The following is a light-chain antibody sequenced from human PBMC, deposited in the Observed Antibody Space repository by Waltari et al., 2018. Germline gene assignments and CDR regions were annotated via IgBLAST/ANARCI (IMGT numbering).Light chain of an antibody. V-gene: IGKV1-39*01. Sequence: DIPITQSPSSLSASVGDRVTITCRASKSISSYLNWYQQKPGKAPKHLIYAASSLQSGVPSRFSGSGSGTDFTLTISSLQPEDFATYYCQQSYSTPLTFGPGTKVDIK. CDR3: QQSYSTPLT. J-gene: IGKJ3*01. CDR2: AAS. CDR1: KSISSY.